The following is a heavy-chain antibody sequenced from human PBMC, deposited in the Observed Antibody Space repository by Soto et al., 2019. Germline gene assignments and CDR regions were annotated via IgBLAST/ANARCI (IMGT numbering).Heavy chain of an antibody. Sequence: EVQLVESGGGLVEPGRSLRVSCAASGFSFEDHAMNWVRLVPGKGLEWVSGISANGAFVGYANSVKGRFTISRDNAKNSLFLQMSSLRREDTAVYYCTRDIFRTRTTVDYWGQGTLVTVSS. CDR2: ISANGAFV. CDR1: GFSFEDHA. CDR3: TRDIFRTRTTVDY. D-gene: IGHD2-21*01. V-gene: IGHV3-9*01. J-gene: IGHJ4*02.